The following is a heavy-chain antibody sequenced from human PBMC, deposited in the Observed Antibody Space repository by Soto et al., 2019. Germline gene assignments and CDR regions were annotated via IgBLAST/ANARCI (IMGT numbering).Heavy chain of an antibody. V-gene: IGHV4-34*01. CDR2: INHSGST. J-gene: IGHJ4*02. CDR3: ARGPHLQLWSFDY. D-gene: IGHD5-18*01. CDR1: GGSFSGYY. Sequence: SETLSLTCAVYGGSFSGYYWSWIRQPPGKGLEWIGEINHSGSTNYNPSLKSRVTISVDTSKNQFSLKLSSVTAADTAVYYCARGPHLQLWSFDYWGQGTLVTVSS.